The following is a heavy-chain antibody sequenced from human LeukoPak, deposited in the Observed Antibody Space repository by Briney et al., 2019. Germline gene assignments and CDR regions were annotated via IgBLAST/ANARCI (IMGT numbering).Heavy chain of an antibody. J-gene: IGHJ5*02. CDR3: ARGQGYSYGYEWFDP. CDR2: IYYSGST. D-gene: IGHD5-18*01. V-gene: IGHV4-59*01. CDR1: GASIRSYY. Sequence: NPSETLSLTCIVSGASIRSYYWSWIRQPPGKGLEWIGYIYYSGSTNYNPSLKSRVTLSVDTSKNQFSLKLSSVTAADTAVYYCARGQGYSYGYEWFDPWGQGTLVTVSS.